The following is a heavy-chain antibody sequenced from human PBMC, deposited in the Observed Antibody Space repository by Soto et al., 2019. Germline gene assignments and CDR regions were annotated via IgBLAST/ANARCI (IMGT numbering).Heavy chain of an antibody. Sequence: QVQLVESGGGVVQPGRSLRLSCAASGFTFSAYTIHWVRQPPGKGLEWVAVISYDGNNERYTDPVKGRFTVSRDNSKSTLYLQMNSLKSEDTAVYYCARDGYSGRSEGFDIWGQGTMVPVSS. V-gene: IGHV3-30-3*01. CDR3: ARDGYSGRSEGFDI. CDR1: GFTFSAYT. CDR2: ISYDGNNE. D-gene: IGHD1-26*01. J-gene: IGHJ3*02.